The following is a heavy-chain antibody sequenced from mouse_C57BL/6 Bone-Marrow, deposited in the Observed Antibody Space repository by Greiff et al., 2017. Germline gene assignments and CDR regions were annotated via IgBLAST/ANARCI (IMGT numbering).Heavy chain of an antibody. CDR1: GYTFTDYE. Sequence: VQLQQSGAELVRPGASVTLSCKASGYTFTDYEMHWVKQTPVHGLEWIGAIDPETGGTAYNQKFKGKAILTADKSSSTAYMELRSLTSEDSAVYYCTRSRGITTFAYWGQGTLVTVSA. CDR2: IDPETGGT. V-gene: IGHV1-15*01. CDR3: TRSRGITTFAY. D-gene: IGHD1-1*01. J-gene: IGHJ3*01.